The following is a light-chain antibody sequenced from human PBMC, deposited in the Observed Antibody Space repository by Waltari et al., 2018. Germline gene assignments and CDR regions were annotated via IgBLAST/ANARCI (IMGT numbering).Light chain of an antibody. V-gene: IGKV1-16*01. J-gene: IGKJ1*01. Sequence: DIQMTQSPSSLSASVGDTVTITCQASQGIGNNLNWYQQKPGKAPKLLIYRASSLQSGIPSRCSGSGSGTDFTLTISSLQPEDFATYYCQQGYSYPPWTFGQGTKVEIK. CDR3: QQGYSYPPWT. CDR1: QGIGNN. CDR2: RAS.